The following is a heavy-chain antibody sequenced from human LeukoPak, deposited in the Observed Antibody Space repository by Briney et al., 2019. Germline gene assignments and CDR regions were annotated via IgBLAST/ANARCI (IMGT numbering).Heavy chain of an antibody. V-gene: IGHV4-39*01. CDR3: ARHRYSDSSTYYYVPSFFGS. CDR1: GGSISSSSYY. CDR2: IYYSGST. J-gene: IGHJ4*02. D-gene: IGHD3-22*01. Sequence: SETLSLTCTVSGGSISSSSYYWGWIRQPPGKGLEWIVSIYYSGSTYYNPSLNSRVTISLDTSKNQFSLKLNSVTDADTAVYYCARHRYSDSSTYYYVPSFFGSWGQGTLVTVSS.